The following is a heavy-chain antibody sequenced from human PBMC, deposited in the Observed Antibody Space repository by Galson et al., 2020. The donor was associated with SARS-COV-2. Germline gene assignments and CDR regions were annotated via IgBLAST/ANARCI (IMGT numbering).Heavy chain of an antibody. CDR3: ARIRGVRYFDWSNLYGMDV. Sequence: VSGPTLVKPTQTLTLTCTFSGFSLSTSGVGVGWIRQPPGKALEWLALIYWNDDKRYSPSLKSRLTITKDTSKNQVVLTMTNMDPVDTATYYCARIRGVRYFDWSNLYGMDVWGQGTTVTVSS. D-gene: IGHD3-9*01. J-gene: IGHJ6*02. CDR2: IYWNDDK. CDR1: GFSLSTSGVG. V-gene: IGHV2-5*01.